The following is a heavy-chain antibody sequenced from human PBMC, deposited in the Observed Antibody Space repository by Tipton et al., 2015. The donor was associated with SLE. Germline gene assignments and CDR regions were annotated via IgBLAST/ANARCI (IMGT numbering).Heavy chain of an antibody. D-gene: IGHD3-22*01. Sequence: QSGAEVKKPGASVMLSCKASGYTFTGYGITWVRQAPGQGFEWVGWISAYNGHTNSAEKFQGRVTMTTDTSTSTAYMVLRSLRSDDTAVYYCARTTTRYDATGYYDYWGQGTLITVSS. J-gene: IGHJ4*02. CDR3: ARTTTRYDATGYYDY. CDR2: ISAYNGHT. V-gene: IGHV1-18*01. CDR1: GYTFTGYG.